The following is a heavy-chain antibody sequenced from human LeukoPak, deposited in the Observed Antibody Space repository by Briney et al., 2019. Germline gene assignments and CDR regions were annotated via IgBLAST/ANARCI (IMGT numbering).Heavy chain of an antibody. V-gene: IGHV1-2*02. CDR1: GYTFTRYY. CDR3: ARSMVRGVTPDY. D-gene: IGHD3-10*01. J-gene: IGHJ4*02. Sequence: ASVKVSCKASGYTFTRYYMHWVRQAPGQGLEWMGWINPNSGGTNYAQKFQGRVTMTRDTPISTAYMELSRLRSDDTAVYYCARSMVRGVTPDYWGQGTLVTVSS. CDR2: INPNSGGT.